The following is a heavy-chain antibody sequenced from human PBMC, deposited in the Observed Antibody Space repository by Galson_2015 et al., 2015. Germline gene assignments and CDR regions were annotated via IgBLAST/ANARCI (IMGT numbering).Heavy chain of an antibody. J-gene: IGHJ4*02. CDR2: ISHDGGNR. CDR3: AKEGGGSGWDTGPFDY. CDR1: GFIFGTSA. V-gene: IGHV3-30*18. Sequence: SLRLSCAASGFIFGTSAMHWVRQAPGKGLEWVAVISHDGGNRFYGASVKGRLTISRDNSKNTVSLQMTNLRPEDTAVYYCAKEGGGSGWDTGPFDYWGQGTLVTVSS. D-gene: IGHD6-19*01.